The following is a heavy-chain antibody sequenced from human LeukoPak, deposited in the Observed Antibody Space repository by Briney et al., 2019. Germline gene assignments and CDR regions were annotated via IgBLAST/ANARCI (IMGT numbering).Heavy chain of an antibody. CDR1: GYTFTSYG. Sequence: ASVKVSCKASGYTFTSYGISWVRQAPGQGLEWMGWISAYNGNTNYAQKLQGRVTMTTDTSTSTAYMELRSLRSDDTAVYYCANVVGATRAERFDPWGQGTLVTVSS. D-gene: IGHD1-26*01. CDR2: ISAYNGNT. V-gene: IGHV1-18*01. CDR3: ANVVGATRAERFDP. J-gene: IGHJ5*02.